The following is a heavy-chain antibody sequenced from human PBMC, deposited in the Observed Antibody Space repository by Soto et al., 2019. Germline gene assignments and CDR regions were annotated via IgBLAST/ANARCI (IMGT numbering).Heavy chain of an antibody. CDR3: AREGYCSSTSCRKNFDY. D-gene: IGHD2-2*01. Sequence: ASVKVSCKASGYTFISYYMHWVRQAPGQGLEWMGIINPSGGSTRYAQKFQGRVTMTRDTSTSTVYMELSSLRSEDTAVYYCAREGYCSSTSCRKNFDYWGQGTLVTVS. CDR1: GYTFISYY. J-gene: IGHJ4*02. CDR2: INPSGGST. V-gene: IGHV1-46*03.